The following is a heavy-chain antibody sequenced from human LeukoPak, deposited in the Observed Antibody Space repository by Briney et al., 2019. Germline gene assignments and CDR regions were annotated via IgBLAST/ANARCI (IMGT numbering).Heavy chain of an antibody. CDR3: ARVTTVTSYYYYYGLDV. CDR2: IYYSGST. CDR1: GGSISSYY. V-gene: IGHV4-59*01. D-gene: IGHD4-11*01. J-gene: IGHJ6*02. Sequence: SETLSLTCTVSGGSISSYYWSWIRQPPVKALEWIGYIYYSGSTNYNPSLKSRVTISVDTSKNQFSLKLSSVTAADTAVYYCARVTTVTSYYYYYGLDVWGQGTTVTVSS.